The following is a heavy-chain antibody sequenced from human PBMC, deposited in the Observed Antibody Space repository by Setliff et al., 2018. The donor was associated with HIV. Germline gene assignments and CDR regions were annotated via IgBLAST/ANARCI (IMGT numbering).Heavy chain of an antibody. CDR3: ARDHDYYDSSKSWGFDY. CDR1: GGSISSGDYY. V-gene: IGHV4-31*03. Sequence: SETLSLTCTVSGGSISSGDYYWTWIRQHPGKGLEWIGYIYYSGSTYYNPSLKSRVTISVDTSKNQFSLKLRSVTAADTAVYYCARDHDYYDSSKSWGFDYWGQGTLVTVSS. J-gene: IGHJ4*02. CDR2: IYYSGST. D-gene: IGHD3-22*01.